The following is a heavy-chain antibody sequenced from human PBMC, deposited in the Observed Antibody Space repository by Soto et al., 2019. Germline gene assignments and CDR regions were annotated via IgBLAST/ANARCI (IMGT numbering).Heavy chain of an antibody. J-gene: IGHJ4*02. V-gene: IGHV5-51*01. Sequence: LKISCKSSGYSFTDYWIGWVRQMPGKGLEWMGIIYPGDSDARYSPSFQGQVTISVDTSINTAFLRWNSLTASDTAVYYCARQADYNILTGYFYYFDYWGQGTLVTVSS. CDR3: ARQADYNILTGYFYYFDY. CDR1: GYSFTDYW. CDR2: IYPGDSDA. D-gene: IGHD3-9*01.